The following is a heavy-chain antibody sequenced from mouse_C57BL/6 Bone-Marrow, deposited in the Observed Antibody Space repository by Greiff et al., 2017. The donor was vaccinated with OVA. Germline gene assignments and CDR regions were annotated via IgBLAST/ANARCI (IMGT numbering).Heavy chain of an antibody. CDR3: ARYGNTGY. J-gene: IGHJ2*01. D-gene: IGHD2-1*01. CDR1: GYTFTSYW. CDR2: IDPSDSYT. Sequence: QVQLQQPGAELVKPGASVKLSCKASGYTFTSYWMQWVKQRPGQGLEWIGEIDPSDSYTNYNQKFKGKATLTVDTSSSTAYMQLSSLTSEDSAVYYCARYGNTGYWGEVTTLTVSS. V-gene: IGHV1-50*01.